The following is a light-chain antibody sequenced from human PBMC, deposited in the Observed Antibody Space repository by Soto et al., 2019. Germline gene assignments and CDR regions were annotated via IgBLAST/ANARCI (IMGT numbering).Light chain of an antibody. CDR3: QQYNNWPWT. Sequence: EIVMTQSPATLSVSPGERATLSCRASQSLSNNLAWYQQKPGQAPRLLIFGASTRATGIPARFSGSGSGTEYTLTISGLQSEDFAVYYCQQYNNWPWTFGQGTKVEIK. J-gene: IGKJ1*01. V-gene: IGKV3-15*01. CDR1: QSLSNN. CDR2: GAS.